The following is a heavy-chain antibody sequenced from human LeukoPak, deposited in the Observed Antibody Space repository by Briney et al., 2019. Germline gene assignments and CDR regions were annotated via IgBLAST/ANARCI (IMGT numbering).Heavy chain of an antibody. Sequence: GGSLRLSCAASGFTFSAYGMSWVRQAPGKGLEWVSSISTTGGSTQYADSVKGRFTISRDNSKNTLYLQMNSLRAEDTAVYYCAKNKQWLFDYWGQGSLVTVSS. CDR2: ISTTGGST. D-gene: IGHD6-19*01. V-gene: IGHV3-23*01. CDR1: GFTFSAYG. CDR3: AKNKQWLFDY. J-gene: IGHJ4*02.